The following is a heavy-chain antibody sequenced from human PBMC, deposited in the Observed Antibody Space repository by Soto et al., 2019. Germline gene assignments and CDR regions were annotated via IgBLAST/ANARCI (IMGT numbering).Heavy chain of an antibody. J-gene: IGHJ4*02. Sequence: LRLSCAASGFTFDDYAMHWVRQAPGKGLEWVSGISWNSGSIGYADSVKGRFTISRDDAKNSLYLQMNSLRAEDTALYYCAKGWIAARRGGYFDYWGQGTLVTVSS. V-gene: IGHV3-9*01. CDR3: AKGWIAARRGGYFDY. CDR2: ISWNSGSI. CDR1: GFTFDDYA. D-gene: IGHD6-6*01.